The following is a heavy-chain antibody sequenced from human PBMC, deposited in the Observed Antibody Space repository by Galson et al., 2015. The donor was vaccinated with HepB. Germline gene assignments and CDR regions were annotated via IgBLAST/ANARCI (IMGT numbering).Heavy chain of an antibody. CDR2: VKEDGSEK. D-gene: IGHD3-10*01. J-gene: IGHJ4*02. V-gene: IGHV3-7*03. CDR1: GFTFSSYW. CDR3: ARVRGDLYDPRRYYFDY. Sequence: SLRLSCAASGFTFSSYWLSWVRQAPGKGLECVANVKEDGSEKYFVDSVKGRFTISRDNARNSLYLQMNSLRAEDTAVYYCARVRGDLYDPRRYYFDYWGQGTLVTVSS.